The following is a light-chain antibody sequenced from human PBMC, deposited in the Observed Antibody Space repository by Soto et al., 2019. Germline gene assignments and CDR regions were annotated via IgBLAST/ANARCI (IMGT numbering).Light chain of an antibody. Sequence: QSVLTQPASVSASPGQSITISCTGTSSDVGTYDDVSWYRQHPGKAPRLLIYEVTNRPSGVSNRFSGSKSGDTASLTISGLQDEEEGDYYCSSYQIGSPYVFGSGTKVTV. J-gene: IGLJ1*01. CDR2: EVT. CDR3: SSYQIGSPYV. CDR1: SSDVGTYDD. V-gene: IGLV2-14*01.